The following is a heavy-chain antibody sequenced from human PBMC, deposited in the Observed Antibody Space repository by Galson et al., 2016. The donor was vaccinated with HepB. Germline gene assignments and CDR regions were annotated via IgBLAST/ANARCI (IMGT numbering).Heavy chain of an antibody. CDR1: GFSFRDYG. CDR2: IRYDGSEK. V-gene: IGHV3-33*01. D-gene: IGHD1-26*01. Sequence: SLRLSCAASGFSFRDYGMHWVRQAPGKGLEWLAVIRYDGSEKYYLDSVKGRFTISRDNSKNTLYLHMNSLKAEDTAVYYCAREEGATSCDSWGQGTLVIVSS. CDR3: AREEGATSCDS. J-gene: IGHJ5*01.